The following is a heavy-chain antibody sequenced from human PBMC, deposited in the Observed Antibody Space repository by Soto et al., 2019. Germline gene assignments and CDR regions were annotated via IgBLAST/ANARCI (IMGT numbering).Heavy chain of an antibody. CDR3: AQGVADRGIDT. V-gene: IGHV3-23*01. J-gene: IGHJ5*02. CDR2: ITASGSAT. D-gene: IGHD1-20*01. Sequence: EVQVLESGGALVQPGGSLRLSCAASGFTFRKHAMTWVRQAPGQGLEYVSSITASGSATFYAASVRGCFAISRDNAKNTLYLQMSSLRAEETALYCGAQGVADRGIDTWGQGTMVTVSS. CDR1: GFTFRKHA.